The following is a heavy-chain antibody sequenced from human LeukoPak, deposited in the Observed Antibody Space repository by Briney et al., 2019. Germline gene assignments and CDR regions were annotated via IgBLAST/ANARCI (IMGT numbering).Heavy chain of an antibody. Sequence: GASVKVSCKASVGTFSSYAISWVRQAPGQGLEWMGGIIPIFGTANYAQKFQGRVTITADESTSTAYMELSSLRSEDTAVYYCAREMDSSGYHPGYWGQGTLVTVSS. CDR1: VGTFSSYA. V-gene: IGHV1-69*13. CDR3: AREMDSSGYHPGY. CDR2: IIPIFGTA. J-gene: IGHJ4*02. D-gene: IGHD3-22*01.